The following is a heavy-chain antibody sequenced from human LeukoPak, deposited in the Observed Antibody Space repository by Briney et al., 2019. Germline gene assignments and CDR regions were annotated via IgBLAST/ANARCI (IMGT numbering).Heavy chain of an antibody. Sequence: GGSLRLSCAASGFTFSSYAMSWVRQTPGKGLEWVSSISSGGSYMYSADSLRGRFTISRDNARNSLFLQMNSLGAEDTAVYYCAGGRGVAGNYYYYYMDVWGKGTTVTVSS. CDR3: AGGRGVAGNYYYYYMDV. J-gene: IGHJ6*03. D-gene: IGHD6-19*01. V-gene: IGHV3-21*01. CDR1: GFTFSSYA. CDR2: ISSGGSYM.